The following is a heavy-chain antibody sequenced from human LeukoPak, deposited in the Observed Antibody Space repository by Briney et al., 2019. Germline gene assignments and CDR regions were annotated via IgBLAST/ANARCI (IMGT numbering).Heavy chain of an antibody. CDR3: ATAGGDGSRMGFDP. CDR2: IRADGSVT. CDR1: GFSFTRSW. Sequence: GGSLSLACADSGFSFTRSWMHWVRQTPGRWLVWVSFIRADGSVTRYADSVKGRFTISRDNTKSTMYLQMHSLRAEDTAVYYCATAGGDGSRMGFDPWGQGTLVTVSS. D-gene: IGHD2-15*01. J-gene: IGHJ5*02. V-gene: IGHV3-74*01.